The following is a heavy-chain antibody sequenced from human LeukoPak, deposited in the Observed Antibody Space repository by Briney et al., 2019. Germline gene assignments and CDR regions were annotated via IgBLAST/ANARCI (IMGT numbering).Heavy chain of an antibody. CDR1: GGSFSGYY. CDR2: IYYSGST. J-gene: IGHJ4*02. V-gene: IGHV4-59*01. D-gene: IGHD5-12*01. Sequence: SETLSLTCAVYGGSFSGYYWSWIRQPPGKGLEWIGYIYYSGSTNYNPSLKSRVTISVDTSKNQFSLKLSSVTAADTAVYYCARVAGYVIDYWGQGTLVTVSS. CDR3: ARVAGYVIDY.